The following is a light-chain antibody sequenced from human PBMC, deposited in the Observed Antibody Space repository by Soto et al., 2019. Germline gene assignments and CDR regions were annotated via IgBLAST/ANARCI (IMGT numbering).Light chain of an antibody. V-gene: IGKV1-33*01. CDR2: DAS. Sequence: DTQMTQSPSSLSASVGDRVTITCQASQDISNYINWYQQKEGNAPNLLIYDASTLHSGVPPMFSASGSGTHFTFIISSLQPEDIGTYYCQQYDNLPVTFGGGTKVEIK. CDR3: QQYDNLPVT. CDR1: QDISNY. J-gene: IGKJ4*01.